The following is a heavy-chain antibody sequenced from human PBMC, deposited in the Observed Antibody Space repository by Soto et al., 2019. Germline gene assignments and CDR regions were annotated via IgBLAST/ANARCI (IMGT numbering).Heavy chain of an antibody. D-gene: IGHD3-10*01. CDR2: ISDYNGNT. V-gene: IGHV1-18*01. CDR1: GYTFSSYG. CDR3: AREGYYSGSGTYSPPRYYGMDV. Sequence: QVQLVQSGAEVKRAGASVKVSCKASGYTFSSYGLSWVRQAPGQGLEWMGWISDYNGNTHYAQKFQGRVIMTTDTSTRTAYMELRSLRSDDTAVYFWAREGYYSGSGTYSPPRYYGMDVWGQGTTVTVSS. J-gene: IGHJ6*02.